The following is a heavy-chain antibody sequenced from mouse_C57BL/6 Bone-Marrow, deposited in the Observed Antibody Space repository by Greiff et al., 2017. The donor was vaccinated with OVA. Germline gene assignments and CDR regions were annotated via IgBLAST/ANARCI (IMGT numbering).Heavy chain of an antibody. J-gene: IGHJ2*01. Sequence: GGGLVQPKGSLKLSCAASGFSFTTYAMNWVRQAPGKGLEWVARIRSKSNNYATYYADSVKDRFTISRDDSESMLYLKMNNLKTEDTAMYYCVRLGTGTLRDYWGQGTTLTVSS. CDR2: IRSKSNNYAT. V-gene: IGHV10-1*01. CDR3: VRLGTGTLRDY. CDR1: GFSFTTYA. D-gene: IGHD4-1*01.